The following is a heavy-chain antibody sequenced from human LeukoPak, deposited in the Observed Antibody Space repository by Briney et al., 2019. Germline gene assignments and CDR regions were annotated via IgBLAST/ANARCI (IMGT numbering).Heavy chain of an antibody. J-gene: IGHJ4*02. D-gene: IGHD5-12*01. CDR1: GGSISSGDYY. Sequence: SQTLSLTCTVSGGSISSGDYYWSWIRQPPGKGLEWIGYIYCSGSTYYNPSLKSRVTISVDTSKNQFSLKLSSVTAADTAVYYCANVLVATITQYYFDYWGQGTLVTVSS. CDR3: ANVLVATITQYYFDY. CDR2: IYCSGST. V-gene: IGHV4-30-4*01.